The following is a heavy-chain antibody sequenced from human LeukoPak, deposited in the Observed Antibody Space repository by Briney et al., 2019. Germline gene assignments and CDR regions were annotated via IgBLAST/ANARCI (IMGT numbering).Heavy chain of an antibody. CDR2: IFYSGST. V-gene: IGHV4-59*05. Sequence: SETLSLTCTVSGVSITNDYWNWIRQPPGKGLEWIGSIFYSGSTYYNPSLNSRVTISIDTSKNQFSLRLSSVTAADTAVYYCARQMNTVTADYWGQGTLVTVSS. CDR1: GVSITNDY. CDR3: ARQMNTVTADY. J-gene: IGHJ4*02. D-gene: IGHD4-17*01.